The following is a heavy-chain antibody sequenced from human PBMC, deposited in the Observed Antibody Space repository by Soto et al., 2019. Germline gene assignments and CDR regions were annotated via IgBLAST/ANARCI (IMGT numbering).Heavy chain of an antibody. V-gene: IGHV4-39*01. J-gene: IGHJ6*02. Sequence: SETLSLTCTVSGGSISSSGYYWGWIRQPPGKGLEWIGSIYYSGSTYYNPSLKSRVTISVDTSKNQFSLKLSSVTAADTAVYYCARPYGSGSYGGMDVWGQGTTVTVS. CDR2: IYYSGST. D-gene: IGHD3-10*01. CDR3: ARPYGSGSYGGMDV. CDR1: GGSISSSGYY.